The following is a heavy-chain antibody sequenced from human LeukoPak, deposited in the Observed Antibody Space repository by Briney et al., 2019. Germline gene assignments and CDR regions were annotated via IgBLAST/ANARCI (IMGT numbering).Heavy chain of an antibody. D-gene: IGHD6-19*01. V-gene: IGHV3-21*06. CDR1: GFTFSSYS. CDR2: ISSSSSYI. J-gene: IGHJ4*02. CDR3: ARDSSGWSRDY. Sequence: GGSLRLSCAASGFTFSSYSMNWVRQAPGKGLEWVSSISSSSSYIYYADSVKGRFTISRDNAKNSLYLQMNSLRAEDTAIYYCARDSSGWSRDYWGQGTLVTVSS.